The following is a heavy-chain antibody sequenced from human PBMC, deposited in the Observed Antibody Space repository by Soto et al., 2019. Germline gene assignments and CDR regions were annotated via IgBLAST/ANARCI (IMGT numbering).Heavy chain of an antibody. CDR1: GGSISSRGYF. CDR3: ARGRSGSYPHHFDS. V-gene: IGHV4-31*03. CDR2: IYYTGST. J-gene: IGHJ4*02. Sequence: SETLSLTCTVSGGSISSRGYFCNWIRQHPGKDLEWIGYIYYTGSTSYNPSLESRVTMSIDTSKNQFSLKLSSMTAADTAVYFCARGRSGSYPHHFDSWRQGTLVTVPS. D-gene: IGHD1-26*01.